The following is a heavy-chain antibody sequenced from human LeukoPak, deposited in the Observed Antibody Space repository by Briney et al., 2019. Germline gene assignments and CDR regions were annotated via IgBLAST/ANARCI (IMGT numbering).Heavy chain of an antibody. CDR2: FDPEDGET. J-gene: IGHJ4*02. CDR3: ATDSAQKITMVRGALDY. CDR1: GYTLTELS. V-gene: IGHV1-24*01. Sequence: ASVKVSCKVSGYTLTELSMHWVRQAPGKGLEWMGGFDPEDGETIYAQKFQGRVTMTEDTSTDTAYMELSSLRSEDTAVYYCATDSAQKITMVRGALDYWGQGTLVTVSS. D-gene: IGHD3-10*01.